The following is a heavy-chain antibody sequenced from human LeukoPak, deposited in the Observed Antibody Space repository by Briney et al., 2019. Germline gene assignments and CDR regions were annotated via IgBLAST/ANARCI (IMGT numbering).Heavy chain of an antibody. CDR2: ISGSGGRT. CDR1: GFTFSSYA. J-gene: IGHJ6*02. V-gene: IGHV3-23*01. Sequence: GGSLRLSCAASGFTFSSYAMSWVRQAPGKGLEWVSGISGSGGRTYYADSMKGRFTISRDNSKNTVHVQMNSLRAEDTAVYYCAKKGESLDYYYMDVWGQGTTVTVSS. D-gene: IGHD3-10*01. CDR3: AKKGESLDYYYMDV.